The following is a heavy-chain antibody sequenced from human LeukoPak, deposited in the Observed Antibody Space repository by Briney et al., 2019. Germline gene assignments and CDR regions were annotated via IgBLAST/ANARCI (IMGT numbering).Heavy chain of an antibody. D-gene: IGHD6-19*01. CDR2: IKKDGSQT. V-gene: IGHV3-7*01. CDR1: GFTFSSYW. J-gene: IGHJ4*02. CDR3: AGGTGWIFDH. Sequence: PGGSLRLSCAASGFTFSSYWMIWVRQAPGKGLEWVANIKKDGSQTYYVDSVKGRFTISRDNAKNLLYLQMNSPRAEDTAVYFCAGGTGWIFDHWGQGTLVTVSS.